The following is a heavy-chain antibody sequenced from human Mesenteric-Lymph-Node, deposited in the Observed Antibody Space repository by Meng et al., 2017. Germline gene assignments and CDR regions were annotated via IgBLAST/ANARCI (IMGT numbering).Heavy chain of an antibody. CDR1: GVSISSGSYF. D-gene: IGHD3-10*01. CDR2: IYSSGYA. CDR3: ARQYRDDSGSWGFDP. J-gene: IGHJ5*02. Sequence: SETLSLTCTVSGVSISSGSYFWTWVRQPAGKGLEWIGRIYSSGYASYNPSLKSRVTISADTSKNEFSLNLNSGTASDTAVYYSARQYRDDSGSWGFDPWGQGTVVTVSS. V-gene: IGHV4-61*02.